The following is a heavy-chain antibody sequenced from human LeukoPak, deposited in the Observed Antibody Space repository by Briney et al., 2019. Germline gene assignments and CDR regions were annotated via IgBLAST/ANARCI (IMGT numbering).Heavy chain of an antibody. Sequence: GGSLRLSCAASGFTFSSYAMSWVRQAPGKGLEWVSTITSTSTYIAYADSVKGRFTISRDNADNSLYLQMTSLRDDDTAVYYCAKERPHGMDVWGQGTSVTVSS. J-gene: IGHJ6*02. CDR1: GFTFSSYA. V-gene: IGHV3-21*01. CDR3: AKERPHGMDV. D-gene: IGHD6-6*01. CDR2: ITSTSTYI.